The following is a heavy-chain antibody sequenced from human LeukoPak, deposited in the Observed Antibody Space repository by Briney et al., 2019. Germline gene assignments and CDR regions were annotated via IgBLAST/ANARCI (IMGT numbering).Heavy chain of an antibody. CDR1: GGSFSGYY. Sequence: SETLSLTCAVYGGSFSGYYWSWIRQPPGKGLEWIGEINHGGSTNYNPSLKSRVTISVDTSKNQFSLKLSSVTAADTAVYYCARGIRYFDWSRYFDLWGRGTLVTVSS. D-gene: IGHD3-9*01. V-gene: IGHV4-34*01. CDR2: INHGGST. CDR3: ARGIRYFDWSRYFDL. J-gene: IGHJ2*01.